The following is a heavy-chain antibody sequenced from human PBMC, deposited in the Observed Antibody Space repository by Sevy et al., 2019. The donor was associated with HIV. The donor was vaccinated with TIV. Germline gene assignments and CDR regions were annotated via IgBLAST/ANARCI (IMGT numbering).Heavy chain of an antibody. CDR2: INPSGGST. J-gene: IGHJ5*02. Sequence: ASVKVSCKASGYTFTSYYMHWVRQAPGQGLEWMGIINPSGGSTSYAQKFQGRVTMTRDTSTSTVYMELSSLRSEDTAVYYWARDRRGYSSSWYWFDPWGQGTLVTVSS. CDR1: GYTFTSYY. V-gene: IGHV1-46*01. CDR3: ARDRRGYSSSWYWFDP. D-gene: IGHD6-13*01.